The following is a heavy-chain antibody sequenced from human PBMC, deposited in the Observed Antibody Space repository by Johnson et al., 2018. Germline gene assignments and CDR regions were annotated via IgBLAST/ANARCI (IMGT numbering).Heavy chain of an antibody. J-gene: IGHJ6*02. CDR3: ARAVRSGSYPYYYYGMDV. Sequence: VQLQESGGGLVQPGGSXRVSCAASGFTFSNYWMYWVRQAPRKGLVWVSRIDGEGSTTTYAASVKGRFPISRDNAKNTLYLQMNSLRAEDTAVYYCARAVRSGSYPYYYYGMDVWGQGTTVTVSS. V-gene: IGHV3-74*01. D-gene: IGHD1-26*01. CDR2: IDGEGSTT. CDR1: GFTFSNYW.